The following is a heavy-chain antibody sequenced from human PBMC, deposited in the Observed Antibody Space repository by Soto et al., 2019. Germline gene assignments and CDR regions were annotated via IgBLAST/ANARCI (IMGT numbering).Heavy chain of an antibody. CDR3: VRTSLVVAAATREDY. Sequence: EVQLVESGGGLVQPGGSLRLSCAASGFTFSSYWMHWVRQAPGKGLVWVSRINSDGSSTSYADSVKGRFTISRDNAKKTLYLQVNSLRAEDTAVYYCVRTSLVVAAATREDYWGQGTLVTVSS. J-gene: IGHJ4*02. D-gene: IGHD2-15*01. CDR2: INSDGSST. CDR1: GFTFSSYW. V-gene: IGHV3-74*01.